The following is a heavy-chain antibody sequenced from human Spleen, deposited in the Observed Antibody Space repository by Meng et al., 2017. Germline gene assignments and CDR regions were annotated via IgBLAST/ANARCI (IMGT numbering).Heavy chain of an antibody. CDR3: ARGPTTMAHDFDY. D-gene: IGHD4-11*01. CDR1: GGSIDIFY. V-gene: IGHV4-34*01. CDR2: INHSGST. J-gene: IGHJ4*02. Sequence: GSLRLSCAVSGGSIDIFYWTWIRQPPGKGLEWIGEINHSGSTNYNPSLESRATISVDTSQNNLSLKLSSVTAADSAVYYCARGPTTMAHDFDYWGQGTLVTVSS.